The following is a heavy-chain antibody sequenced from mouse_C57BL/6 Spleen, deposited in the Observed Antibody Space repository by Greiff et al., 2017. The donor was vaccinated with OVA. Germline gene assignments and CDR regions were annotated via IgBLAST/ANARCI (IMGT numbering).Heavy chain of an antibody. CDR3: AREGLYGTWVAY. CDR2: IHPNSGST. Sequence: QVQLQQPGAELVKPGASVKLSCKASGYTFTSYWMHWVKQRPGQGLEWIGMIHPNSGSTNYNEKFKSKATLTVDKSSSTAYMQLSSLTSEDSAVYDCAREGLYGTWVAYWGQGTLVTVSA. D-gene: IGHD1-1*01. J-gene: IGHJ3*01. V-gene: IGHV1-64*01. CDR1: GYTFTSYW.